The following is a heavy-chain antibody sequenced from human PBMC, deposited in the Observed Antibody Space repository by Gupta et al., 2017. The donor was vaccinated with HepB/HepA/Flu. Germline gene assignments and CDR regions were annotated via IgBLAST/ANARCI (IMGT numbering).Heavy chain of an antibody. CDR3: ARGYDSRAYYHPFFWSFDL. CDR1: EESFSGYY. D-gene: IGHD3-22*01. V-gene: IGHV4-34*01. J-gene: IGHJ2*01. CDR2: INHGGRT. Sequence: QVQLQQWGAGLLKPSETLPLPCPVYEESFSGYYWPRIRQPPGKGLEGIGEINHGGRTNYNPSLKSRVTISIDTSKNQFALNLGSVTAADTSVYYGARGYDSRAYYHPFFWSFDLWGRGTLVSVSS.